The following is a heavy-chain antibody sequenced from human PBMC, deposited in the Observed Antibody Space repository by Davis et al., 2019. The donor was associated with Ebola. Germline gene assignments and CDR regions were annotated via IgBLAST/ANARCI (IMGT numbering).Heavy chain of an antibody. CDR2: INHSGST. J-gene: IGHJ5*01. V-gene: IGHV4-34*01. CDR1: GGSFSGYY. D-gene: IGHD6-6*01. Sequence: SETLSLTCAVYGGSFSGYYWSWIRQPPGKGLEWIGEINHSGSTNYNPSLKSRVTISVDTSKNQFSLKVSSVTAADTAVYYCARVLQQVVRLDSWGQGTLVTVSS. CDR3: ARVLQQVVRLDS.